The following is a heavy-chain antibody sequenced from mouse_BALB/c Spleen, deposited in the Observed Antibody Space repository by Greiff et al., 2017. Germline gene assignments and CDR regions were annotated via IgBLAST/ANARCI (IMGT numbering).Heavy chain of an antibody. Sequence: EVKLVESGGGLVKPGGSLKLSCAASGFTFSSYAMSWVRQSPEKRLEWVAEISSGGSYTYYPDTVTGRFTISRDNAKNTLYLEMSSLRSEDTAMYYCARDSYYYGYAMDYWGQGTSVTVSS. CDR3: ARDSYYYGYAMDY. CDR2: ISSGGSYT. CDR1: GFTFSSYA. J-gene: IGHJ4*01. V-gene: IGHV5-9-4*01. D-gene: IGHD1-1*01.